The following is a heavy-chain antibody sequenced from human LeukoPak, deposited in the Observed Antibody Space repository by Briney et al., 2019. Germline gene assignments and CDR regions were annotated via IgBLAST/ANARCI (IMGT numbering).Heavy chain of an antibody. CDR2: ISTSSSYI. Sequence: PGGSLRLSCAASGFTFNTYTMNWVRQAPGKGLEWVSSISTSSSYIYYADSAKGRFTISRDNAKNSLYLQMNSLRAEDTAVYYCARSNNWNDNHMDVWGKGTTVTISS. D-gene: IGHD1-1*01. CDR3: ARSNNWNDNHMDV. V-gene: IGHV3-21*01. J-gene: IGHJ6*03. CDR1: GFTFNTYT.